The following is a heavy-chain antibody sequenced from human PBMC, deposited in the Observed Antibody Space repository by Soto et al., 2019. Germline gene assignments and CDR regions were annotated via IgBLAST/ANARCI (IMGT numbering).Heavy chain of an antibody. J-gene: IGHJ4*02. Sequence: EVQLLDSGGGLVQPGGSLRLSCAASEFTFSSYAMSWVRQAPGKGLEWVSGIDKSAESEFYADSVKGPFTTSRDNSKNTLYLQMNSLGGEDTVVYYCAEAGGVIVDTTVYRQIDYWGQGTLVTVSS. CDR3: AEAGGVIVDTTVYRQIDY. CDR2: IDKSAESE. D-gene: IGHD2-8*02. CDR1: EFTFSSYA. V-gene: IGHV3-23*01.